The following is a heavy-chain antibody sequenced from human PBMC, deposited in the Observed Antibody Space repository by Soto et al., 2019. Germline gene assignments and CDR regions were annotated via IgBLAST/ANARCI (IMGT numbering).Heavy chain of an antibody. V-gene: IGHV1-69*13. J-gene: IGHJ2*01. D-gene: IGHD3-10*01. Sequence: ASVKVSCKASGGTFSSYAISWVRQAPGQGLEWMGGIIPIFGTANYAQKFQGRVTITADESTSTAYVELSSLRSEDTAVYYCARDIGLGFGELLYWYFDLWGRGTLVTVSS. CDR3: ARDIGLGFGELLYWYFDL. CDR2: IIPIFGTA. CDR1: GGTFSSYA.